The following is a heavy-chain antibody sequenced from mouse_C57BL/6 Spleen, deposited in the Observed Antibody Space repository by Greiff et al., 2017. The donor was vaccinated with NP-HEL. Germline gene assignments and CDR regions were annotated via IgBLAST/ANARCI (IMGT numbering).Heavy chain of an antibody. CDR2: IWWDDDK. CDR1: GFSLSTFGMG. J-gene: IGHJ2*01. V-gene: IGHV8-8*01. CDR3: ARMGLLYSNYGYFDY. D-gene: IGHD2-5*01. Sequence: QVTLKESGPGILQPSQTLSLTCSFSGFSLSTFGMGVGWIRQPSGKGLEWLAHIWWDDDKYYNPALKSRLTISKDTSKNQVFLKIAKVDTADTATYYCARMGLLYSNYGYFDYWGQGTTLTVSS.